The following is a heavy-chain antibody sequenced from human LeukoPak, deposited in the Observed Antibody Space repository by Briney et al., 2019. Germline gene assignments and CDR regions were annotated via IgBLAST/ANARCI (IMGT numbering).Heavy chain of an antibody. V-gene: IGHV3-21*01. J-gene: IGHJ3*02. Sequence: GGSLRLSCAASGFTFSSYSMNWVRQAPGKGLEWVSSISSSSSYIYYADSVKGRFTISRDNAKNSLYLQMNSLRAEDTAVYYCARETYCSGGSCYKGNAFDIWGQGTMVTVSS. CDR3: ARETYCSGGSCYKGNAFDI. CDR1: GFTFSSYS. CDR2: ISSSSSYI. D-gene: IGHD2-15*01.